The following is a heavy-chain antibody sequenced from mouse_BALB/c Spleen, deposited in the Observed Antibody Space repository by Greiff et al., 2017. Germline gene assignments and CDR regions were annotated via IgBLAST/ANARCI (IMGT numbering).Heavy chain of an antibody. D-gene: IGHD2-4*01. CDR1: GFTFSSYG. CDR3: ARRDDLAY. V-gene: IGHV5-6*02. Sequence: EVKLQESGGDLVKPGGSLKLSCAASGFTFSSYGMSWVRQTPDKRLEWVATISSGGSYTYYPDSVKGRFTISRDNAKNTLYLQMSSLKSEDTAMYYCARRDDLAYWGQGTLVTVSA. CDR2: ISSGGSYT. J-gene: IGHJ3*01.